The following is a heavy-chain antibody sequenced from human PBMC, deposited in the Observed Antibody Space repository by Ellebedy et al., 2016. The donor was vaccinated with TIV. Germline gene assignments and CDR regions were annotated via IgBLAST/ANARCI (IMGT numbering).Heavy chain of an antibody. CDR3: ARVGEGDYGDRVGGY. J-gene: IGHJ4*02. Sequence: SVKVSCXASGGTFSSYAISWVRQALGQGLEWMGGIIPIFGTANYAQKFQGRVTITADESTSTAYMELSSLRSEDTAVYYCARVGEGDYGDRVGGYWGQGTLVTVSS. CDR1: GGTFSSYA. CDR2: IIPIFGTA. D-gene: IGHD4/OR15-4a*01. V-gene: IGHV1-69*13.